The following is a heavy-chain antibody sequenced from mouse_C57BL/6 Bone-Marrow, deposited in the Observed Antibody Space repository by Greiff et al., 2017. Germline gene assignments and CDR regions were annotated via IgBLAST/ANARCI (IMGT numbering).Heavy chain of an antibody. CDR1: GFNIKDDY. CDR2: IDPENGDT. J-gene: IGHJ2*01. V-gene: IGHV14-4*01. D-gene: IGHD1-1*01. CDR3: TTWYYGSSYVNYFDY. Sequence: VQLQQSGAELVRPGASVKLSCTASGFNIKDDYMHWVKQRPEQGLEWIGWIDPENGDTEYASKFQGKATITADTSSNTAYLQLSSLTSEDTAVYYCTTWYYGSSYVNYFDYWGQGTTLTVSS.